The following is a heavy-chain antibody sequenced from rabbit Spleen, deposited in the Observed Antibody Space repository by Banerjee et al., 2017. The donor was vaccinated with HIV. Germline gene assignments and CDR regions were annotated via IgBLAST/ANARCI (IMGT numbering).Heavy chain of an antibody. CDR3: GRGGDWGSRFDL. Sequence: QSLEESGGGLVKPGAYLTLTCKASGFSFNSGYDMCWVRQAPGKGLEWIGIIYAGSGNTYYASWVNGRFTISSHNVQNTVSLQLNGLTAADTATYFCGRGGDWGSRFDLWGPGTLVTVS. J-gene: IGHJ3*01. D-gene: IGHD2-1*01. CDR2: IYAGSGNT. CDR1: GFSFNSGYD. V-gene: IGHV1S40*01.